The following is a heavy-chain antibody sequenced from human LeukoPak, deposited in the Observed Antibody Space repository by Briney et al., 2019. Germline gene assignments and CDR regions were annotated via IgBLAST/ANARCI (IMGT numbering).Heavy chain of an antibody. D-gene: IGHD3-3*01. Sequence: ASVKVSCKASGYTFTGYYMHWVRQAPGQGLEWMGWINPNSGGTNYAQKFQGRVTMTRDTSISTAYMELSRLRSDDTAVYYCARGPYENDFWSGYPYFDYWGQGTLVTVSS. CDR1: GYTFTGYY. CDR2: INPNSGGT. V-gene: IGHV1-2*02. CDR3: ARGPYENDFWSGYPYFDY. J-gene: IGHJ4*02.